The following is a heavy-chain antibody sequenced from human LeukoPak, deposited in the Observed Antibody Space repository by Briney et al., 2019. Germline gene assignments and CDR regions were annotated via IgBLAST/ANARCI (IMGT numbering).Heavy chain of an antibody. D-gene: IGHD3-10*01. CDR3: ARGGKVRGVITYYFDY. CDR2: IYYSGST. J-gene: IGHJ4*02. V-gene: IGHV4-61*05. CDR1: GGSISSSSYY. Sequence: SETLSLTCTVSGGSISSSSYYWGWIRQPPGKGLEWIGYIYYSGSTNYNPSLKSRVTISVDTSKNQFSLKLSSVTAADTAVYYCARGGKVRGVITYYFDYWGQGTLVTVSS.